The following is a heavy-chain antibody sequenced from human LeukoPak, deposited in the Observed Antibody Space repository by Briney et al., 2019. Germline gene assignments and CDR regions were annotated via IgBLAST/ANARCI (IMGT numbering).Heavy chain of an antibody. V-gene: IGHV3-7*01. CDR3: TRDRSRAEDD. Sequence: PGGSLRLSCAASGSTFKGHWMSWGRQAPGKGLEWVANINQGGSDKYYVDSVKGRFTISRDNANNLLYLQMNSLRGEDTAVSYFTRDRSRAEDDWGQGTLVTVSS. J-gene: IGHJ4*02. D-gene: IGHD1-14*01. CDR2: INQGGSDK. CDR1: GSTFKGHW.